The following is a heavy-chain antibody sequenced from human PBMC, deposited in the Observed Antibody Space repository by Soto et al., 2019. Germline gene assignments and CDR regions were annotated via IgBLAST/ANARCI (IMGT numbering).Heavy chain of an antibody. CDR3: ARHPERIAQIGWFDP. CDR1: GFTFSSYS. CDR2: ISSSSGTI. Sequence: GGSLRLSCAASGFTFSSYSMNWVRQAPGKGLEWVSYISSSSGTIYYADSVKGRFTISRDNAKNSLYLQINSLRAEDTAVYYCARHPERIAQIGWFDPWGQGTLVTVSS. J-gene: IGHJ5*02. V-gene: IGHV3-48*01. D-gene: IGHD6-13*01.